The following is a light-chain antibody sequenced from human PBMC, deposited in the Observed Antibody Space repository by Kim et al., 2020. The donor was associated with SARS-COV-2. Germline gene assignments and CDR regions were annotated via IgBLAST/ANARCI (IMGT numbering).Light chain of an antibody. Sequence: ELTQPPSASGTPGQRVEISCSGSSSNIGTNAVNWYQLFPGTAPKLLIYDNDQRPSGVPDRISGSKSGTSASLALSGLLSEDEADYYCGTWDDSLDAWVFGRGTRLTVL. CDR1: SSNIGTNA. CDR3: GTWDDSLDAWV. J-gene: IGLJ3*02. CDR2: DND. V-gene: IGLV1-44*01.